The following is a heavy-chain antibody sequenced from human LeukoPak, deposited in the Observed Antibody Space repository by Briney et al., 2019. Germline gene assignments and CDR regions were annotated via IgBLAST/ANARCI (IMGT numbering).Heavy chain of an antibody. Sequence: GGSLRLSCVASGFTFSSYGMHWVRQAPGKGLEWVAVISYDGSNKYYADSVKGRFTISRDNSKNTLYLQMNSLRAEDAAVYYCAKHIDDFWSGFYEAWDYWGQGTLVTVSS. J-gene: IGHJ4*02. CDR2: ISYDGSNK. D-gene: IGHD3-3*01. CDR3: AKHIDDFWSGFYEAWDY. V-gene: IGHV3-30*18. CDR1: GFTFSSYG.